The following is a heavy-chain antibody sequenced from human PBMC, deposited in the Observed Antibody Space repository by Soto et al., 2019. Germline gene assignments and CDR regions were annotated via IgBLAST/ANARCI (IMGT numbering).Heavy chain of an antibody. V-gene: IGHV3-23*01. Sequence: GGSLRLCGAASRVTFTSYGRGGVRQATGTWLQGVSAISGSGGSTYYADSVKGRFTISRDNCKNTLYLQMNSLRAEDTAVYYCAKDLAYCGGDCYPSDAYYYGMDVWGQGTTVTVSS. CDR3: AKDLAYCGGDCYPSDAYYYGMDV. D-gene: IGHD2-21*02. CDR1: RVTFTSYG. CDR2: ISGSGGST. J-gene: IGHJ6*02.